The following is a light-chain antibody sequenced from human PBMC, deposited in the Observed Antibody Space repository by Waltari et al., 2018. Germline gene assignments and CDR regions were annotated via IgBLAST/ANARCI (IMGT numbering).Light chain of an antibody. Sequence: DIVMTQYPDSLAVSLGERATINCKSSQSVLFSSNNENYLAWYQQKPGQPPKLLIYWASTRESGVPDRFSGSGSGTDFTLTISSLQAEDVAVYYCQQYYSIPRSFGQGTKLEIK. V-gene: IGKV4-1*01. CDR3: QQYYSIPRS. J-gene: IGKJ2*03. CDR2: WAS. CDR1: QSVLFSSNNENY.